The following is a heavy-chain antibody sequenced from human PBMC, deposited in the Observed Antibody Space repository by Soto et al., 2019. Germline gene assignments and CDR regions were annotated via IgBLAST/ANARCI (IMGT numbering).Heavy chain of an antibody. CDR1: GFILWNYW. J-gene: IGHJ5*02. CDR3: ARYRALDP. CDR2: IKEDGSEK. V-gene: IGHV3-7*03. Sequence: GGSMRLACADSGFILWNYWMGWVRQAPGMGLQWVASIKEDGSEKYYVDPVKGRFTISRENAKNSLYLQMNSLRAEDTAVYYWARYRALDPWGQGILVTVSS.